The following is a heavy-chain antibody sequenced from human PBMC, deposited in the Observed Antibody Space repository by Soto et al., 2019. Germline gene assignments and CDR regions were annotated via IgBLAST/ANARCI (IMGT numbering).Heavy chain of an antibody. J-gene: IGHJ4*02. CDR3: GRVMIGTSRHTDSDY. CDR1: GASISSRDYY. CDR2: IDYNGVT. V-gene: IGHV4-39*01. D-gene: IGHD2-8*01. Sequence: PSETLSLTCTVSGASISSRDYYWGWIRQTPGKGLEWIGNIDYNGVTYYNPSLKSRVTVSKDTSKNQFSLKVASVTAADTAIYYCGRVMIGTSRHTDSDYWGLGTQVTVSS.